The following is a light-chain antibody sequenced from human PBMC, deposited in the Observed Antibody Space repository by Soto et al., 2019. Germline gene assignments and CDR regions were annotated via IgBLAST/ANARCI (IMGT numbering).Light chain of an antibody. CDR3: QQRNDRPPN. J-gene: IGKJ2*01. CDR1: QSIRSY. CDR2: DAS. V-gene: IGKV3-11*01. Sequence: DIVLTQSPATLSLSPGERATLSCRASQSIRSYLAWYQQEPGQAPRLLIYDASNRAIGIPARFSGSGSGTDFTLSISSLEHEDFAVYYCQQRNDRPPNFGQGTKLEIK.